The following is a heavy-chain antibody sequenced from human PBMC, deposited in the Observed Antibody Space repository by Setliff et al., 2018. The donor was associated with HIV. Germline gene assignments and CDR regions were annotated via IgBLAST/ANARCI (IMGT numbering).Heavy chain of an antibody. CDR3: AGFSYNFWVYRFDH. Sequence: SETLSLTCSVSGGSTTSGGYYWSWIRQHPGKGLEYIGYTYYSGSTYYNPSPKSRVTMSIDTSTQQFFLNVTSVTAADTAVYYCAGFSYNFWVYRFDHWGQGALVTVSS. D-gene: IGHD3-3*01. CDR1: GGSTTSGGYY. V-gene: IGHV4-31*02. CDR2: TYYSGST. J-gene: IGHJ4*02.